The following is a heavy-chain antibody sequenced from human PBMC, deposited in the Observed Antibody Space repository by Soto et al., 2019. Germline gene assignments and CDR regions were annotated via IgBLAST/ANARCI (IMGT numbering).Heavy chain of an antibody. CDR3: ATGRSYYVLDS. D-gene: IGHD1-26*01. CDR1: GGSISSYY. CDR2: IYTSGST. J-gene: IGHJ4*02. Sequence: QVQLQESGPGLVKPSETLSLICTVSGGSISSYYWSWIRQPPGKGLEWIGYIYTSGSTNYNPSLRSRVTISVDTSKNQFSLKLTSVTAADTAVYYCATGRSYYVLDSWGQGTLVTVSS. V-gene: IGHV4-4*08.